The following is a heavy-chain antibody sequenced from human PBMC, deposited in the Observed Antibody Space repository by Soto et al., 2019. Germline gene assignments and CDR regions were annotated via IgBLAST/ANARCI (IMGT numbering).Heavy chain of an antibody. CDR1: GGTFSSYA. D-gene: IGHD3-22*01. J-gene: IGHJ4*02. CDR2: IIPIFGTA. CDR3: ARVEVRFPDSSGYPLPLDY. Sequence: ASVKVSCKASGGTFSSYAISWVRQAPGQGLDWMGWIIPIFGTANYAQKFQGRVTITADESTSTAYMELSSLRSEDTAVYYCARVEVRFPDSSGYPLPLDYWGQGTLVTVSS. V-gene: IGHV1-69*13.